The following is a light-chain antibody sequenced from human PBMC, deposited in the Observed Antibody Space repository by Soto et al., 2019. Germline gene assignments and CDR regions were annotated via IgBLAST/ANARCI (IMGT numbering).Light chain of an antibody. CDR2: EVS. Sequence: QSALTQPACVSGSPGQSITISCTGTSSDVGGYNYVSWYQHHPGKVPKLMIYEVSNRPSGVSNRFSGSKSGNTASLTISGLQAEDEADYYCTSSTSSSTVVFGGGTKLTVL. J-gene: IGLJ2*01. CDR3: TSSTSSSTVV. V-gene: IGLV2-14*01. CDR1: SSDVGGYNY.